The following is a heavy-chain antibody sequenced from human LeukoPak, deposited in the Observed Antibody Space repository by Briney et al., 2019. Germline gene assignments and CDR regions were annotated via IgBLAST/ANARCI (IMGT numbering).Heavy chain of an antibody. D-gene: IGHD5-18*01. J-gene: IGHJ4*02. CDR1: GFTFSSYG. CDR2: ISYDGSNK. Sequence: GGSLRLSCAASGFTFSSYGMHWVRQAPGKGLEWVAVISYDGSNKYYADSVKGRFTISRDNSKNTLYLQMNSLRAEDTAVYYCARDLDVDTAMVTGGYWGQGTLVTVSS. V-gene: IGHV3-30*03. CDR3: ARDLDVDTAMVTGGY.